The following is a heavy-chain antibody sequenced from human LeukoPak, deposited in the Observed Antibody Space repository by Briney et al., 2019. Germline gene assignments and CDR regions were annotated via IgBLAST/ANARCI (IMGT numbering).Heavy chain of an antibody. Sequence: SETLSLTCAVYGGSFSGYYWSWIRQPPGKGLEWIGEINHSGSTNYNPSLKSRVTISVDTSKNQFPLKLSSVTAADTAVYYCARAPYYYDSSGYYPRFDYWGQGTLVTVSS. CDR3: ARAPYYYDSSGYYPRFDY. V-gene: IGHV4-34*01. J-gene: IGHJ4*02. CDR2: INHSGST. D-gene: IGHD3-22*01. CDR1: GGSFSGYY.